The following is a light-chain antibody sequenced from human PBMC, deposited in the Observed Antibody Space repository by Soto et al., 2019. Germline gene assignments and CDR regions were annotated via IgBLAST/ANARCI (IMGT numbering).Light chain of an antibody. J-gene: IGKJ4*01. CDR1: QIISSW. Sequence: DIQMTQSPATLSASVGDRVTITCRASQIISSWLAWYQQKPGKAPKLLIFDASSLESGTPSRFSGRRSGTQFTLTINGLQPDDFAAYYCQQYDNYKPLTFGGGTKVDIK. V-gene: IGKV1-5*01. CDR3: QQYDNYKPLT. CDR2: DAS.